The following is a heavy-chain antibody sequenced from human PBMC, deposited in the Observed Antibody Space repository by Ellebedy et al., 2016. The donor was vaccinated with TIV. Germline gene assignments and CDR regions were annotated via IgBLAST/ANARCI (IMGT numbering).Heavy chain of an antibody. V-gene: IGHV4-59*01. CDR3: ARFANSYGLDV. Sequence: MPSETLSPTCTLSAASIRSYYWSWIRQPPGKGLEWIGYVYYSGDTNYKPSVKSRVSMSVDTSKNQFSLKLSSVTAADTAVYYGARFANSYGLDVWGQGTTVTVSS. CDR1: AASIRSYY. J-gene: IGHJ6*02. CDR2: VYYSGDT.